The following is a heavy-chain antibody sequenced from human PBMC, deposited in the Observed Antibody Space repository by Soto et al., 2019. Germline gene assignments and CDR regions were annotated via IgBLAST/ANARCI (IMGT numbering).Heavy chain of an antibody. J-gene: IGHJ4*02. Sequence: EVQLVESGGGVVQPGGSLRLSCAASGFTFYSYWMSWVRQAPGRGLESVANIAQDGSEEYYVDSVKCRFTISRDNVRNSLYLQMNSLRAEDTAMYFCATANRGFSPTYWGQGTLVTVSS. D-gene: IGHD2-8*01. V-gene: IGHV3-7*01. CDR3: ATANRGFSPTY. CDR2: IAQDGSEE. CDR1: GFTFYSYW.